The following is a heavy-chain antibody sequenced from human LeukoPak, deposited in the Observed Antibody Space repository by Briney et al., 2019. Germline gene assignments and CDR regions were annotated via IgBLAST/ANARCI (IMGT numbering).Heavy chain of an antibody. J-gene: IGHJ5*02. CDR2: ISSSSSYI. CDR3: ARGNRVLLWFGERDNWFDP. D-gene: IGHD3-10*01. V-gene: IGHV3-21*01. Sequence: GGSLRLSCAASGFTFSSYSMNWVRQAPGKGLEWVSSISSSSSYIYYADSVKGRFTISRDNAKNSLYLQMNSLRAEDTAVYYCARGNRVLLWFGERDNWFDPWGQGTLVTVSS. CDR1: GFTFSSYS.